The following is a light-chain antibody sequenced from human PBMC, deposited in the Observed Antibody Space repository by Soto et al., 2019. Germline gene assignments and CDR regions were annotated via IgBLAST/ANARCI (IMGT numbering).Light chain of an antibody. V-gene: IGKV1-12*02. J-gene: IGKJ5*01. CDR3: QKYNSAPSIT. CDR1: QGVNRW. CDR2: AAS. Sequence: DIQMTQSPSSVAASVGDRVTLTCRASQGVNRWLAWYQQKPGKAPKVLIYAASSLQSGVPSRFSGSGSGTDFTLTISSLQPEDVATYYCQKYNSAPSITFGQGTRLEIK.